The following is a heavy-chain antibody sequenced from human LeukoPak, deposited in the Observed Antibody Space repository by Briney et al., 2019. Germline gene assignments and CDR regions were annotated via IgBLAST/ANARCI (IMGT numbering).Heavy chain of an antibody. CDR3: ANLPRGDY. V-gene: IGHV3-53*01. J-gene: IGHJ4*02. D-gene: IGHD3-10*01. Sequence: GGSLRLSCAASGFTVSRNYMSWVRQAPGRGLEWVSVIYSGGNTYYADFVKGQFTISRDNSKNTLYLQINSLRADDTAVYYCANLPRGDYWGLGTLVTVSS. CDR1: GFTVSRNY. CDR2: IYSGGNT.